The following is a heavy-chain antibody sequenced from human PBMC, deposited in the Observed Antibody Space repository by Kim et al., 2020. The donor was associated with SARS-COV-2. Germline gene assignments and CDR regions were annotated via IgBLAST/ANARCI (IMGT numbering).Heavy chain of an antibody. V-gene: IGHV7-4-1*02. CDR1: GYTFTSYA. Sequence: ASVKVSCKASGYTFTSYAMNWVRRAPGQGLEWMGWINTNTGNPTYAQGFTGRFVFSLDTSVSTAYLQISSLKAEDTAVYYCARGWGWWELRKIDYWGQGTLVTVSS. D-gene: IGHD1-26*01. CDR3: ARGWGWWELRKIDY. CDR2: INTNTGNP. J-gene: IGHJ4*02.